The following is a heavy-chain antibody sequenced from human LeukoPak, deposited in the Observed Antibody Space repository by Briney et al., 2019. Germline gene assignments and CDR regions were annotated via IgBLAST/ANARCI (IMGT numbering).Heavy chain of an antibody. Sequence: GASVKVSCKASGYTFTSYDINWVRQATGQGLEWMGWRNPNSGNTGYAQKFQGRVTMTRNTSISTAYMELSSLRSEDTAVYYCARTYMLFSGWPTGGYYYYGMDVWGQGTTVTVS. CDR2: RNPNSGNT. CDR3: ARTYMLFSGWPTGGYYYYGMDV. V-gene: IGHV1-8*01. D-gene: IGHD6-19*01. J-gene: IGHJ6*02. CDR1: GYTFTSYD.